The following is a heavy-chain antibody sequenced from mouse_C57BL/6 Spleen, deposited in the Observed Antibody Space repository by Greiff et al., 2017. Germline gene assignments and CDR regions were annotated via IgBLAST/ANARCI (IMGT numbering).Heavy chain of an antibody. CDR1: GFTFSDYG. J-gene: IGHJ4*01. D-gene: IGHD2-4*01. CDR2: ISSGSSTI. Sequence: EVMLVESGGGLVKPGGSLKLSCAASGFTFSDYGMHWVRQAPEKGLEWVAYISSGSSTIYYADTVKGRFTISRDNAKNTLFLQMTSLRSEDTAIYYCARKGYDYGEGAMDYWSQGTSVTVSS. CDR3: ARKGYDYGEGAMDY. V-gene: IGHV5-17*01.